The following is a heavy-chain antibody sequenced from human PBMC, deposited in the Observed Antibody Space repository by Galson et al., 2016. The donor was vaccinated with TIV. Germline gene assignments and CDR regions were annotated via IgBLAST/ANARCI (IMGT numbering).Heavy chain of an antibody. J-gene: IGHJ1*01. CDR1: GGSMRTHY. V-gene: IGHV4-59*11. CDR3: ARVVLYGDFHELDQ. D-gene: IGHD4-17*01. CDR2: IAYTGSP. Sequence: SETLSLTCSVSGGSMRTHYWTWIRQPPGKGLEWIGYIAYTGSPNYNPALRSRVTISMNTSKNQFSLMLKSVTVADTAVYYCARVVLYGDFHELDQWGRGTRVTVSS.